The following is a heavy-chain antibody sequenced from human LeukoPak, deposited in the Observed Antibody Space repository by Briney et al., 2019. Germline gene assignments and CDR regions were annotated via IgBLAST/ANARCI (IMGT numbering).Heavy chain of an antibody. V-gene: IGHV4-59*01. J-gene: IGHJ4*02. CDR2: IYYSGST. D-gene: IGHD6-6*01. CDR1: GGSISSYY. CDR3: ARGSSALNYFDS. Sequence: SETLSLTRTVSGGSISSYYWSWIRQPPGKGLEWIGYIYYSGSTNYSPSLKSRLTISVDTSKNQFSLKLSSVTAADTAVYYCARGSSALNYFDSWGQGTLVTVSS.